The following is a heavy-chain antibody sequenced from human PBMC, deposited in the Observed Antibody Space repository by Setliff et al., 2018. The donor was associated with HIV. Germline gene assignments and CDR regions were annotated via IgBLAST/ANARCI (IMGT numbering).Heavy chain of an antibody. D-gene: IGHD5-12*01. Sequence: GWSLRLSCAVSGFIFSRYEMNWVRQAPGKGLEWISYISSSGNDVKYADSVKGRFTISRDNAKNSLYLQMNTLRAEDSAVYYCVKSQSQWLRFDVFDLWGQGTMVTVSS. J-gene: IGHJ3*01. CDR3: VKSQSQWLRFDVFDL. CDR1: GFIFSRYE. V-gene: IGHV3-48*03. CDR2: ISSSGNDV.